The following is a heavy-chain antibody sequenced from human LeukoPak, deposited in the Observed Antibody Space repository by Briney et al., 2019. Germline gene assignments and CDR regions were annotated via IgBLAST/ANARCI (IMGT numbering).Heavy chain of an antibody. J-gene: IGHJ4*02. D-gene: IGHD1-26*01. CDR3: VVGGGIY. V-gene: IGHV3-74*03. CDR1: GSTLSNDW. Sequence: PGGSLRLSCAASGSTLSNDWTHWVRQAPGKGLVWVSRISSDGANTLYADSVKGRFTISRDNARNTLHLQMNSLRADGTAVYYCVVGGGIYWGQGTLVTVS. CDR2: ISSDGANT.